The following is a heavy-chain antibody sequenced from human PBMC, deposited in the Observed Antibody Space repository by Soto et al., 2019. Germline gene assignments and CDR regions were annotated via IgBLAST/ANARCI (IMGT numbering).Heavy chain of an antibody. CDR1: GFTFSSYW. V-gene: IGHV3-74*01. J-gene: IGHJ4*02. CDR3: VRTSLVVAAATREDY. Sequence: EVQLVESGRGLVQPGGSLRLSCAASGFTFSSYWMHWVRQAPGKGLVWVSRINSDGSSTSYADSVKGRFTISRDNAKNMLYLQMNSLRAEDTAVYYCVRTSLVVAAATREDYWGQGTLVTVSS. CDR2: INSDGSST. D-gene: IGHD2-15*01.